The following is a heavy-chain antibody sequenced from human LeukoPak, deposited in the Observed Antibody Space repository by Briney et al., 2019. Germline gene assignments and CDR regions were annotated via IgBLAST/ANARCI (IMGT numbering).Heavy chain of an antibody. CDR1: GFTFSNYS. CDR2: ISSSSTYT. V-gene: IGHV3-21*01. D-gene: IGHD2-2*01. Sequence: GGSLRLSCAASGFTFSNYSMNWVRQAPGKGLEWVSSISSSSTYTYYADSVKGRFTISRDNAKNSLFLQMNSLRAEDTAVYYCARGYCSSTSCHPGYWGQGTLVTVSS. J-gene: IGHJ4*02. CDR3: ARGYCSSTSCHPGY.